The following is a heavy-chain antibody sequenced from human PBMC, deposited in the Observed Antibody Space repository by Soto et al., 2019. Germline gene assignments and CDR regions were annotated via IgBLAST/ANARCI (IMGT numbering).Heavy chain of an antibody. CDR1: GFTFSLYS. D-gene: IGHD3-22*01. V-gene: IGHV3-21*01. CDR3: VRARSTDSRPDY. Sequence: NPVESLRLSCAASGFTFSLYSMIWVRQAPGKGLEWVASITSSSSYIYYEDSLKGRFTISRDNAKNSLFLQLDSLRAEDTAVYFCVRARSTDSRPDYWGQGTLVTVSS. CDR2: ITSSSSYI. J-gene: IGHJ4*02.